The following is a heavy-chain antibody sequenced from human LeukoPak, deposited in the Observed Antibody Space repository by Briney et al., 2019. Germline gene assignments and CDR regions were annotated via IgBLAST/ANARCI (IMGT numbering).Heavy chain of an antibody. CDR1: GFTFTGSA. CDR2: IVVGSGNT. J-gene: IGHJ6*02. D-gene: IGHD5-18*01. V-gene: IGHV1-58*02. CDR3: AAARDEYSCGPYYYYYGMDV. Sequence: SVKVSCKASGFTFTGSAMQWVRQARGQRLEWIGWIVVGSGNTNYAQKFQERVTITRDMSTSTAYMELSSLRSEDTAVYYCAAARDEYSCGPYYYYYGMDVWGQGTTVTVSS.